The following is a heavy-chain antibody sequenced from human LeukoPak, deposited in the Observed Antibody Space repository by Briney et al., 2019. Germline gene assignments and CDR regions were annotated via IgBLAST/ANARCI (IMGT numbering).Heavy chain of an antibody. Sequence: GESLKISCKGSGYRFTNYWIGWVRQMPGKGLEWMGIIYPGDSDTRYSPSFQGQVTISADKSISTAYLQWSSLKSSDTTMYYCARLLYGDYGRHFDYWGEGNLVTVSS. J-gene: IGHJ4*02. D-gene: IGHD4-17*01. CDR1: GYRFTNYW. CDR2: IYPGDSDT. V-gene: IGHV5-51*01. CDR3: ARLLYGDYGRHFDY.